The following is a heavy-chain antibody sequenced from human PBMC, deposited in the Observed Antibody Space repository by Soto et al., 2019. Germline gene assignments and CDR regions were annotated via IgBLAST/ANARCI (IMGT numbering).Heavy chain of an antibody. D-gene: IGHD4-17*01. J-gene: IGHJ6*02. CDR2: IYYSGST. V-gene: IGHV4-30-4*01. CDR3: ARVSHDYGDYEDYYYGMDV. Sequence: QVQLQESGPGLVKPSQTLSLTCTVSGGSISSGDYYWSWIRQPPGKGLEWIGYIYYSGSTYYNPSLKSRVTISLDTSKNQFSLKLSSVTAADTAVYYCARVSHDYGDYEDYYYGMDVWGQGTTVTVSS. CDR1: GGSISSGDYY.